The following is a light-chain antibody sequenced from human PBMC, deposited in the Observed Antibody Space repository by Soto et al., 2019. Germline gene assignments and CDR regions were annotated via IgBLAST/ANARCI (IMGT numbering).Light chain of an antibody. CDR2: DAS. CDR3: QHYGGSPPRYT. CDR1: QSVSSTS. Sequence: EIVLTQSPGTLSLYPGERAALSCRASQSVSSTSLAWYQQKPGQAPRLLIYDASSRATDIPDRFSGSGSGTDFTLTISRLEPEDFAVYYCQHYGGSPPRYTFGQGTKVEIK. V-gene: IGKV3-20*01. J-gene: IGKJ2*01.